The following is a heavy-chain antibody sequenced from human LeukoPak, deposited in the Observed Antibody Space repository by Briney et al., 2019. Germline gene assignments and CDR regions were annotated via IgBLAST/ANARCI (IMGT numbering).Heavy chain of an antibody. Sequence: SETLSLTCAVYGGSFSGYYWSWIRQPPGKGLELIGEINHSGSTNYNPSLKSRVTISVDTSKNQFSLKLSSVTAADTAVHSCARDVRSRWLVPRGFDYWGQGTLVTVSS. CDR3: ARDVRSRWLVPRGFDY. J-gene: IGHJ4*02. D-gene: IGHD6-19*01. V-gene: IGHV4-34*01. CDR1: GGSFSGYY. CDR2: INHSGST.